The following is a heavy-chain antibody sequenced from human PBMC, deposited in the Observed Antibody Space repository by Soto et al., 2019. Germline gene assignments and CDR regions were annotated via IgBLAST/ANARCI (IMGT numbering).Heavy chain of an antibody. J-gene: IGHJ4*02. CDR1: GFTFSSYG. V-gene: IGHV3-30*18. CDR2: ISYDGSNK. Sequence: QVQLVESGGGVVQPGRSLRLSCAASGFTFSSYGMHWVRQAPGKGLEWVAVISYDGSNKYYEDSVKGRFTISRDNSKNTLYLKMNSLRAEDTAVYYCAKDRARYCGGGSCYSIFDYWGQGTLVTVSS. CDR3: AKDRARYCGGGSCYSIFDY. D-gene: IGHD2-15*01.